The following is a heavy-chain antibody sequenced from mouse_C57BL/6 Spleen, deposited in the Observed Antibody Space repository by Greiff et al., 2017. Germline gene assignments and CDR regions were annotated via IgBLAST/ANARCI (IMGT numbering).Heavy chain of an antibody. CDR3: AGYGNYPYYVDY. D-gene: IGHD2-1*01. Sequence: VQLQQSGAELVKPGASVKLSCTASGFNIKDYYMHWVKQRTEQGLEGIGRIDPADGETKYAPKFQGKATITAYTSANTAYLQLSSLTSEDTAVYYCAGYGNYPYYVDYWGQGATLTVSS. V-gene: IGHV14-2*01. CDR2: IDPADGET. CDR1: GFNIKDYY. J-gene: IGHJ2*01.